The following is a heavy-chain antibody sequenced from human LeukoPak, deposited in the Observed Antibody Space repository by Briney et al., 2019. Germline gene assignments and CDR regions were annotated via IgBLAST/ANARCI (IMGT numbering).Heavy chain of an antibody. V-gene: IGHV3-74*01. D-gene: IGHD5-24*01. CDR1: GFTFSSYW. CDR3: ARDRDGYKSFDY. J-gene: IGHJ4*02. Sequence: GGSLRLSCAASGFTFSSYWMHWVRQAPGKGLVWVSRINSDGRSTNYADSVKGRFTISRDNAKNTLYLRMNSLRADDTAVYYCARDRDGYKSFDYWGQGTLVTVSS. CDR2: INSDGRST.